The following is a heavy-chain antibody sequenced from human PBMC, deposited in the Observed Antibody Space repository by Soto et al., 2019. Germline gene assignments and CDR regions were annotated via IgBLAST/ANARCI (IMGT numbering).Heavy chain of an antibody. J-gene: IGHJ6*03. CDR1: GFTFSSYW. CDR3: ARDRGRDGYYMGYYYYYYYMDV. V-gene: IGHV3-7*01. D-gene: IGHD3-3*01. CDR2: IKQDGSEK. Sequence: GGSLRLSCAASGFTFSSYWMSWVRQAPGKGLEWVANIKQDGSEKEYVDSVKGRFTISTDTAKNSLYLQTNSLRAQDTAVYYCARDRGRDGYYMGYYYYYYYMDVWGKGTTVTXSS.